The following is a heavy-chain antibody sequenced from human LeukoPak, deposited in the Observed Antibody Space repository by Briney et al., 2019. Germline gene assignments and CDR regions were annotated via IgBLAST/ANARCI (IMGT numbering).Heavy chain of an antibody. V-gene: IGHV3-9*01. CDR2: ISWNSGSI. D-gene: IGHD5-12*01. CDR3: AKDRGYSGYDALDY. CDR1: GFTFDDYA. Sequence: GGSLRLSCAASGFTFDDYAMHWVRQAPGKGLEWVSGISWNSGSIGYADSVKGRFTISRDNAKNSLYLQMNSLRAEATALYYCAKDRGYSGYDALDYWGQGTLVTVSS. J-gene: IGHJ4*02.